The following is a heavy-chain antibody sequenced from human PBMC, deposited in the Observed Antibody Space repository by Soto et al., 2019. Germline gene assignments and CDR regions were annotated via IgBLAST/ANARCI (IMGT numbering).Heavy chain of an antibody. CDR3: ARDPGGPLRYFDWFSGHYGMDV. J-gene: IGHJ6*02. D-gene: IGHD3-9*01. Sequence: GSLRLSCAASGFTFSSYWMHWVRQAPGKGLVWVSRINSDGSSTSYADSVKGRFTISRDNAKNTLYLQMNSLRAEDTAVYYCARDPGGPLRYFDWFSGHYGMDVWGQGTTVTVSS. CDR1: GFTFSSYW. V-gene: IGHV3-74*01. CDR2: INSDGSST.